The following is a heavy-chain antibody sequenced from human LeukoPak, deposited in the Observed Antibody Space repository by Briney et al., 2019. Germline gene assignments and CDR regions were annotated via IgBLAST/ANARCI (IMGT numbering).Heavy chain of an antibody. CDR3: AIGSGSYGPLDD. D-gene: IGHD1-26*01. Sequence: VASVKVSCKASGYTFTSYAMHWVRQAPGQRLEWMGWINAGNGNTKYSQEFQGRVTITRDTSASTAYMELSSLRSEDMAVYYCAIGSGSYGPLDDWGQGTLVTVSS. V-gene: IGHV1-3*03. CDR1: GYTFTSYA. CDR2: INAGNGNT. J-gene: IGHJ4*02.